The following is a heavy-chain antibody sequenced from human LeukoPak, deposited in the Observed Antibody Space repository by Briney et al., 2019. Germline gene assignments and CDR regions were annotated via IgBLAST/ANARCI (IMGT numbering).Heavy chain of an antibody. CDR3: ARDYGSPTSIAVAGAGTLGGRWFDP. D-gene: IGHD6-19*01. CDR1: GYTFTSYY. CDR2: INPSGGST. V-gene: IGHV1-46*01. Sequence: ASVKVSCKASGYTFTSYYMHWVRQAPGQGLEWMGIINPSGGSTSYAQKFQGRVTMTRATSTSTVYMELSSLRSEDTAVYYCARDYGSPTSIAVAGAGTLGGRWFDPWGQGTLVTVSS. J-gene: IGHJ5*02.